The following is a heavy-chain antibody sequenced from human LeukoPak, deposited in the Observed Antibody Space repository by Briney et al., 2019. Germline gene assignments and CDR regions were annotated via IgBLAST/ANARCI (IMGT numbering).Heavy chain of an antibody. J-gene: IGHJ5*02. D-gene: IGHD3-10*01. Sequence: GGSLRLSCAASGFTFSSYGMSWVRQAPGKGLEWVSAISGSGGSTYYADSVKGRFTISRDNAKNSLYLQMNSLRAEDTAVYYCARDIRNYYDSGAYGWFDPWGQGTLVPVSS. V-gene: IGHV3-23*01. CDR2: ISGSGGST. CDR1: GFTFSSYG. CDR3: ARDIRNYYDSGAYGWFDP.